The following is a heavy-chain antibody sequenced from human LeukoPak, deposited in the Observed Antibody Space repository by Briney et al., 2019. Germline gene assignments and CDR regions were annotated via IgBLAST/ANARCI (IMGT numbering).Heavy chain of an antibody. CDR2: IYYSGST. CDR1: GGSISSSSYY. D-gene: IGHD2-15*01. J-gene: IGHJ4*03. V-gene: IGHV4-39*07. CDR3: ARSSRRYCGGGGCFGY. Sequence: LETLSLTCTVSGGSISSSSYYWGWIRLPPGKGLEWIGSIYYSGSTYYNPSLKSRVTMSVDTSQNQFSLKLSSVTAADTAVYYCARSSRRYCGGGGCFGYWGQGTLVTVSS.